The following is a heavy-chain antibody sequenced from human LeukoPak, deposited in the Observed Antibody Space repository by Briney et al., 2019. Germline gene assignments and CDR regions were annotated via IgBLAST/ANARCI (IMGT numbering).Heavy chain of an antibody. CDR1: GFTFSSYG. J-gene: IGHJ5*02. CDR3: ARNLPYCSGGSCYSLNWFDP. D-gene: IGHD2-15*01. Sequence: PGGSLRLPCAASGFTFSSYGMHWVRQAPGKGLEWVAVIWYDGSNKYYADSVKGRFTISRDNSKNTLYLQMNSLRAEDTAVYYCARNLPYCSGGSCYSLNWFDPWGQGTLVTVSS. V-gene: IGHV3-33*01. CDR2: IWYDGSNK.